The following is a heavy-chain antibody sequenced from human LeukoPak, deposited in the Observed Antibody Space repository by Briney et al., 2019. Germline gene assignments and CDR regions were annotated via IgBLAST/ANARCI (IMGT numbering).Heavy chain of an antibody. V-gene: IGHV4-59*01. D-gene: IGHD5-24*01. Sequence: SETLSLTCTVSGGSISSYYWSWIRQPPGKGLEWIGYIYYSGSTNCNPSLKSRVTISVDTSKNQFSLKLSSVTAADTAVYYCAVRIRDGYNYGDYWGQGTLVTVSS. CDR3: AVRIRDGYNYGDY. CDR1: GGSISSYY. CDR2: IYYSGST. J-gene: IGHJ4*02.